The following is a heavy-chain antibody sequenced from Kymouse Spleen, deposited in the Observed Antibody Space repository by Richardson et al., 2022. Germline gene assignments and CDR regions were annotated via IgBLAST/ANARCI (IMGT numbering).Heavy chain of an antibody. D-gene: IGHD6-6*01. Sequence: QVQLQESGPGLVKPSETLSLTCTVSGGSISSYYWSWIRQPPGKGLEWIGYIYYSGSTNYNPSLKSRVTISVDTSKNQFSLKLSSVTAADTAVYYCARRIAAGGMDVWGQGTTVTVSS. CDR3: ARRIAAGGMDV. CDR2: IYYSGST. V-gene: IGHV4-59*01. J-gene: IGHJ6*02. CDR1: GGSISSYY.